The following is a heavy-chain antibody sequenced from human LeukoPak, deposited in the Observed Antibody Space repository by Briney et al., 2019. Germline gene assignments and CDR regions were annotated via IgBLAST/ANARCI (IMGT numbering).Heavy chain of an antibody. Sequence: PGGSLRLSCSASGFTFSNYAMHWVRQAPGKGLEYVSVISSTGGSTYYADSVKGRFTVSRDNSKNTLYLQMSSLRAEDTAVYYCVKESLVIINYYFDYWGQGTLVTVSS. CDR3: VKESLVIINYYFDY. CDR1: GFTFSNYA. J-gene: IGHJ4*02. V-gene: IGHV3-64D*06. D-gene: IGHD3-22*01. CDR2: ISSTGGST.